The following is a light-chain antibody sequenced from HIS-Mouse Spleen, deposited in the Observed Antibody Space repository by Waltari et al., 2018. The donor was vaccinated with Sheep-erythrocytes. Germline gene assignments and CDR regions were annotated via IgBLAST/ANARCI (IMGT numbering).Light chain of an antibody. CDR3: SSYTSSSTQV. CDR1: SSDVGGYTS. Sequence: QSALTQPASVSGSPGQSITIPCTGTSSDVGGYTSVSWYQQHPGKAPKLMIYEVSNRPSGVSNRFSGSKSGNTASLTISGLQAEDEADYYCSSYTSSSTQVFGGGTKLTVL. CDR2: EVS. V-gene: IGLV2-14*01. J-gene: IGLJ2*01.